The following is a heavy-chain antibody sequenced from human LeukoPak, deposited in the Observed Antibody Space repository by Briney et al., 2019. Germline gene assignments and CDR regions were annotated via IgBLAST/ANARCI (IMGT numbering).Heavy chain of an antibody. D-gene: IGHD3-10*01. V-gene: IGHV3-21*06. CDR3: ARGRSITLLRGVAMSDGFDI. Sequence: GGSLRLSCAASGFTFSNYGMNWVRQAPGKGLVWVSFTDTSGRYVYYGDSVKGRFTISRDNAKNLLFLQMNGLRAEDTALYYCARGRSITLLRGVAMSDGFDIWGQGAMVAVSS. J-gene: IGHJ3*02. CDR1: GFTFSNYG. CDR2: TDTSGRYV.